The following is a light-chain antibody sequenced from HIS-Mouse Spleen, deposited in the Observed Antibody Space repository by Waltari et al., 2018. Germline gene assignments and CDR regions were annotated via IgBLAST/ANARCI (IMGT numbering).Light chain of an antibody. CDR2: AAS. CDR1: QGISSY. V-gene: IGKV1-9*01. Sequence: DIQLTQSPSFLSASVGDRVTITCRASQGISSYLAWYQQKPGKAPKLLTYAASTLQSGVPSRFSGSGSGTEFTLTLSSLQPEDFATYYCQQLNSYPPTFGQGTKVEIK. J-gene: IGKJ1*01. CDR3: QQLNSYPPT.